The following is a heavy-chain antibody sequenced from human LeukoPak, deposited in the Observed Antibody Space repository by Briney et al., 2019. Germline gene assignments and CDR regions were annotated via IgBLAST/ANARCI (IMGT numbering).Heavy chain of an antibody. CDR1: GFTFSSYM. D-gene: IGHD2-15*01. V-gene: IGHV3-21*01. Sequence: PGGSLRLSCAASGFTFSSYMMNWVRQAPGKGLEWVSSINSGSTYTYYTESVKGRFTVSRDNAKNSLFLQMNSLRAEDTAVYYCAREGQDLDHWGQGTLVSVST. CDR3: AREGQDLDH. CDR2: INSGSTYT. J-gene: IGHJ4*02.